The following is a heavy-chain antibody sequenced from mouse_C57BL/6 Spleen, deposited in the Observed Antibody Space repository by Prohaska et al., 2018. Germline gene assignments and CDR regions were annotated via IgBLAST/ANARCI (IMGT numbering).Heavy chain of an antibody. Sequence: EVKLLQSGGGLVQPGGSLKLSCAASGIDFSRYWMSWVRLAPGKGLEWIGEMNPDSSTINYAPSLKDKFIISRDNAKNTLYLQMSKVRSEDTALYYCASPNWDWYFDVGGTGTTVTVSS. CDR3: ASPNWDWYFDV. CDR1: GIDFSRYW. V-gene: IGHV4-1*01. CDR2: MNPDSSTI. D-gene: IGHD4-1*01. J-gene: IGHJ1*03.